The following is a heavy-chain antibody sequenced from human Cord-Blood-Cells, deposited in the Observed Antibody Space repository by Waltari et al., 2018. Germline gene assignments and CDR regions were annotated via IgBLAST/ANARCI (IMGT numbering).Heavy chain of an antibody. Sequence: QVQLQESGPGLVKPSQTLSLTCTVSGGSISSGDYYWSWIRQPPGKGLEWIGYIDYSGSTYYNPSRRSRVTISVDTAKNQFSLKLSSVTAADTAVYYCARDIATYSVWGYFDLWGRGTLVTVSS. CDR1: GGSISSGDYY. J-gene: IGHJ2*01. CDR2: IDYSGST. CDR3: ARDIATYSVWGYFDL. V-gene: IGHV4-30-4*08. D-gene: IGHD1-26*01.